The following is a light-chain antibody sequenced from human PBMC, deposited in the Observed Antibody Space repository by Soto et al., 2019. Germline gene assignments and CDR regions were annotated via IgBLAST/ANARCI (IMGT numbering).Light chain of an antibody. CDR1: RSDVGGYNY. J-gene: IGLJ1*01. CDR2: EDI. V-gene: IGLV2-14*01. CDR3: NSYTSSRTFV. Sequence: QSVLTQTASVSGSPGPSITVSCTGTRSDVGGYNYVSWYQQHPGKAPKLLIYEDIKRPSGVSNRFSGSKSGNTASLTISGLQAEDEADYFCNSYTSSRTFVFGTGTKVTVL.